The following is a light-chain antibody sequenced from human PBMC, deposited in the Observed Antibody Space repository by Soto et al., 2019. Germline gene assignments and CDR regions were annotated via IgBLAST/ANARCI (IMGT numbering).Light chain of an antibody. CDR2: GAS. CDR3: LQYHYWWT. Sequence: EIVLTPSPGTLSLSPVERATLSYRASQSVSSSYLAWYQQKPGQVPRLLIYGASNRATGVSARFSGSGSGTEFTLTISSLQSEDFAVYYCLQYHYWWTFGQGTKVDIK. J-gene: IGKJ1*01. CDR1: QSVSSSY. V-gene: IGKV3-15*01.